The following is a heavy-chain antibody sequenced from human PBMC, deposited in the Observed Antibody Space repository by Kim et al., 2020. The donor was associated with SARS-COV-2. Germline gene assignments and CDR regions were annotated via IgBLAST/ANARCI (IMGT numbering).Heavy chain of an antibody. CDR1: GFTFSSYW. V-gene: IGHV3-7*01. CDR2: MRQDGSGN. D-gene: IGHD5-18*01. J-gene: IGHJ1*01. CDR3: ARSISDTEEPRIGVYFHH. Sequence: GGSLRLSCAASGFTFSSYWMSWVRQAPGKGLEWVATMRQDGSGNFYVDSVRGRFTMSRDNTKNSVFLQMNSLRAEDTAVYYCARSISDTEEPRIGVYFHHWGQGTLVTVSS.